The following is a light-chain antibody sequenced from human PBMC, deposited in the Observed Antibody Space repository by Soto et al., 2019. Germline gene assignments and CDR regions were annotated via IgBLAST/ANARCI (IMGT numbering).Light chain of an antibody. Sequence: QSVLTQPPSVSGAPGQRVTISCTGSSSNIGAGYDVHWYQQLPGTAPKILIYGNSNRPSGVPDRFSGSKSGTSAPLAITGLQAEDDADYYCQSYDSSLSVVFGGGTKLTVL. CDR2: GNS. J-gene: IGLJ2*01. V-gene: IGLV1-40*01. CDR1: SSNIGAGYD. CDR3: QSYDSSLSVV.